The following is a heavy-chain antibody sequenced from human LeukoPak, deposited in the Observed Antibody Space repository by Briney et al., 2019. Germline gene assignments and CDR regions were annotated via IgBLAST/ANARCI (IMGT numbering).Heavy chain of an antibody. D-gene: IGHD4-17*01. CDR1: GFTFSTYS. V-gene: IGHV3-48*01. Sequence: PGGSLRLSCAASGFTFSTYSMNWVRQAPGKGLEWVSYISSISSTIYYADSVKGRFTISRDNAKNSLYLQMNSLRAEDTAVYYCARGPYGDPFDYWGQGTLVTVSS. CDR3: ARGPYGDPFDY. J-gene: IGHJ4*02. CDR2: ISSISSTI.